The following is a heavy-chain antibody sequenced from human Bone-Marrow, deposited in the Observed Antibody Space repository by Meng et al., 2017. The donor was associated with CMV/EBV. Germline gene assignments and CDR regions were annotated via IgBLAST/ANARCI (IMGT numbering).Heavy chain of an antibody. CDR1: GFTFSGSA. Sequence: GESLKISCAASGFTFSGSAMHWVRQASGKGLEWVGRIRRRSNSYATSYHASVKGRFTISRDDSKNTAYLQMNSLKTEDTAVYYCTRPLRDDSDGYFSFWGQGTLVTGAS. J-gene: IGHJ4*02. D-gene: IGHD3-22*01. CDR3: TRPLRDDSDGYFSF. CDR2: IRRRSNSYAT. V-gene: IGHV3-73*01.